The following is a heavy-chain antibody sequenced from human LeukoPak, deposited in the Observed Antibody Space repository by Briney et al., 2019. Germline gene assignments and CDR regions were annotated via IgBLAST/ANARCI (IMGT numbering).Heavy chain of an antibody. CDR1: GGSISSGGYY. D-gene: IGHD4-11*01. Sequence: SQTLSLTCTVSGGSISSGGYYWSWIRQHPGKGLEWIGYIYCSGSTYYNPSLKSRVTISVDTSKNQFSLKLSSVTAADTAVYYCARGVTTYPRDYYYMDVWGKGTTVTVSS. J-gene: IGHJ6*03. CDR2: IYCSGST. CDR3: ARGVTTYPRDYYYMDV. V-gene: IGHV4-31*03.